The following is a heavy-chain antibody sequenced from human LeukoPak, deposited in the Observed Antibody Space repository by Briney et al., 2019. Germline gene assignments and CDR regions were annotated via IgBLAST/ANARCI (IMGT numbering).Heavy chain of an antibody. J-gene: IGHJ4*02. Sequence: ASVKVSCKASGYTFTTYDINWVRQATGQGLEWMGWMNPNSGNTGYAQKFQGRVTMTRNTSISTAFMELSGLRSEDTAVYFCARRNTAMVAGLGYWGQGSLATVSS. V-gene: IGHV1-8*01. D-gene: IGHD5-18*01. CDR3: ARRNTAMVAGLGY. CDR2: MNPNSGNT. CDR1: GYTFTTYD.